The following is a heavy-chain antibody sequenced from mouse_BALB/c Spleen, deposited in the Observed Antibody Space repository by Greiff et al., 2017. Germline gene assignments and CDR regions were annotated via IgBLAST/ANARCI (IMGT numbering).Heavy chain of an antibody. CDR2: ISSGSSTI. CDR3: ARFPFAY. Sequence: EVKLQESGGGLVQPGGSRKLSCAASGFTFSSFGMHWVRQAPEKGLEWVAYISSGSSTIYYADTVKGRFTISRDNPKNTLFLQMTSLRSEDTAMYYCARFPFAYWGQGTLVTVSA. J-gene: IGHJ3*01. V-gene: IGHV5-17*02. CDR1: GFTFSSFG.